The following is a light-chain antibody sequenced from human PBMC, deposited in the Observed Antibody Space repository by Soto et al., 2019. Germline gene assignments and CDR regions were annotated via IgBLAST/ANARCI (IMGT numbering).Light chain of an antibody. CDR2: LAS. J-gene: IGKJ5*01. V-gene: IGKV3-15*01. CDR1: QSVGSN. CDR3: QQYDNWPIT. Sequence: TVLMQSPATLSVSPGERAILSCRASQSVGSNLAWYQQKPGQAPRLLIYLASTRATDTPARFSGSGSGTEFTLTISSLQSEDIAVYSCQQYDNWPITFGQGTRLEIK.